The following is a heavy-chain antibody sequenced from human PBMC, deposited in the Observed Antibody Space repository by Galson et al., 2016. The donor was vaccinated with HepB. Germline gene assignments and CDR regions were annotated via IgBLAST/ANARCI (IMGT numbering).Heavy chain of an antibody. CDR3: ARGHAYGAHDI. CDR1: GFTFSTSW. J-gene: IGHJ3*02. Sequence: SLRLSCAASGFTFSTSWMTWVRHAPGKGLEWVANITPNGVVKDYVGFVKGRFTISRDNARNILFLQMNSLRAEDTALYYCARGHAYGAHDIWGRGTVVTVSS. V-gene: IGHV3-7*01. CDR2: ITPNGVVK. D-gene: IGHD4/OR15-4a*01.